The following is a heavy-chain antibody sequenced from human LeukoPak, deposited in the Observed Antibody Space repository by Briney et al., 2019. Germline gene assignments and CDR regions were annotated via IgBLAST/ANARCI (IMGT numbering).Heavy chain of an antibody. V-gene: IGHV4-61*02. CDR2: IYTSGST. CDR3: ARDAVWFGELFRGFDP. CDR1: GGSISSGSYY. Sequence: SQTLSLTCTVSGGSISSGSYYWRWIRQPAGKGLEWIGRIYTSGSTNYNPSLKSRFTISVDTSKNQFSLKLSSVTAADTAVYYCARDAVWFGELFRGFDPWGQGTLVTVSS. J-gene: IGHJ5*02. D-gene: IGHD3-10*01.